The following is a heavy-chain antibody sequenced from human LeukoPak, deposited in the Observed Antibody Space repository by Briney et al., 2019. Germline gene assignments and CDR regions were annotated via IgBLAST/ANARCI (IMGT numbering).Heavy chain of an antibody. J-gene: IGHJ2*01. V-gene: IGHV3-30-3*01. CDR1: GFTFSTYA. Sequence: GRSLRLSCAASGFTFSTYAMHWVRQAPGKGLEWVTLISYDGNNKYYADSVKGRFTISRDSSKNTLFLQMNSLRAEDTAVYYCARGGRWLQLTSWYFDLWGRGTLVTVSS. D-gene: IGHD5-12*01. CDR3: ARGGRWLQLTSWYFDL. CDR2: ISYDGNNK.